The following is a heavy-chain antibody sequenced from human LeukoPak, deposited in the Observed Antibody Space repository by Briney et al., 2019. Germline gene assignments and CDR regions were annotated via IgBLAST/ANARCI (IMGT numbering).Heavy chain of an antibody. V-gene: IGHV6-1*01. CDR2: TSYRSKWIN. CDR1: GDSISSNSAA. D-gene: IGHD6-19*01. J-gene: IGHJ4*02. Sequence: SQTLSLTCVISGDSISSNSAAWNRIRQSPSRGLEWLGRTSYRSKWINDYAVSVRSRITINPDTSKNQFSPPLNSVTPEDTAVYFCARTSGYFDYWGQGTLVTVSS. CDR3: ARTSGYFDY.